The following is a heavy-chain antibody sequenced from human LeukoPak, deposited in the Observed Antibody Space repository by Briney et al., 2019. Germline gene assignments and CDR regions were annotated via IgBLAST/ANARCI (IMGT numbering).Heavy chain of an antibody. V-gene: IGHV4-59*08. J-gene: IGHJ4*02. CDR2: IYYSGST. CDR3: ARHRTSPNRYPFDY. CDR1: GGSISSYY. Sequence: SETLSLTCTVSGGSISSYYWSWIRQPPGKGLEWIGYIYYSGSTDYNPSLKGRVTISVATSKTQFSLKLTSVTAADTAVYFCARHRTSPNRYPFDYWGQGTLVTVSS. D-gene: IGHD1-1*01.